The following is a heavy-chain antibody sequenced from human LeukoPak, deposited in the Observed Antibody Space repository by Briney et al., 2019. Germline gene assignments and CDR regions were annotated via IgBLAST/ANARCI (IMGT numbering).Heavy chain of an antibody. CDR3: ARDPGYYDSSGYFPAYFQH. J-gene: IGHJ1*01. CDR1: GFTFRSYE. Sequence: GGSLRLSCAASGFTFRSYEMNWVRQAPGKGLEWVSYISSSGSTIYYADSVKGRFTISRDNAKNSLHLQMNSLRAEDTAVYYCARDPGYYDSSGYFPAYFQHWGQGTLVTVSS. CDR2: ISSSGSTI. D-gene: IGHD3-22*01. V-gene: IGHV3-48*03.